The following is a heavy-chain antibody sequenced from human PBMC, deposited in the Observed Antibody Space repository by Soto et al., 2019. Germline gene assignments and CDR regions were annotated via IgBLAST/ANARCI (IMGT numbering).Heavy chain of an antibody. CDR3: ARAPRPETGFNDYDY. J-gene: IGHJ4*02. Sequence: EVQLVESGGGLVQPGGSLRLSCAASGFDVSSNYMTWVRQAPGKGLEWVSVIYTGGTTYYADSVKGRFTISRDNSKNTVYLQMNSLRAEDTAVYFCARAPRPETGFNDYDYWGQGTMVTVSS. D-gene: IGHD3-9*01. CDR2: IYTGGTT. CDR1: GFDVSSNY. V-gene: IGHV3-66*01.